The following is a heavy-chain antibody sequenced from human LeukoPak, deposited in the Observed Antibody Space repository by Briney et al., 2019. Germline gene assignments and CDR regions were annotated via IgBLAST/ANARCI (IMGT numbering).Heavy chain of an antibody. CDR1: GGSISSGSYY. Sequence: SETLSLTCTVSGGSISSGSYYWGWIRQPPGKGLEWIGEINHSGSTNYNPSLKSRVTISVDTSKNQFSLKLSSVTAADTAVYYCARRRSSWYADYWGQGTLVTVSS. CDR3: ARRRSSWYADY. J-gene: IGHJ4*02. D-gene: IGHD6-13*01. CDR2: INHSGST. V-gene: IGHV4-39*07.